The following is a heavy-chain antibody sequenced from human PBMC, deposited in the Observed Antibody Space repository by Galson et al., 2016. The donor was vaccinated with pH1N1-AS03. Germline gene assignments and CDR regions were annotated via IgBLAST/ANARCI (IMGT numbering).Heavy chain of an antibody. Sequence: CAASGFTFNRHAMHWVRQAPGKGLEWVAIMSYDGSTKYYTDSVRDRFTISRDNSKKTLYLHMSSLRAEDTAVYYCAKDLHFYDSYYLDHWGRGTLVIVSS. V-gene: IGHV3-30*18. CDR1: GFTFNRHA. D-gene: IGHD2/OR15-2a*01. J-gene: IGHJ4*02. CDR2: MSYDGSTK. CDR3: AKDLHFYDSYYLDH.